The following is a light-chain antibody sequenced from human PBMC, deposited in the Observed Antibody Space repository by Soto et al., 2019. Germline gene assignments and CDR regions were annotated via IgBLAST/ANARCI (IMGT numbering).Light chain of an antibody. V-gene: IGKV3-20*01. CDR2: GAS. CDR1: QSVTSSY. Sequence: EIVLTQSPGTLSLSPGERATLSCRASQSVTSSYLAWYQQIPGQAPRLLISGASGRATGIPDRFSGSGSGTDFTLTISRLEPEDFAVYYCQQYGSSSITFGQGTRLEIK. J-gene: IGKJ5*01. CDR3: QQYGSSSIT.